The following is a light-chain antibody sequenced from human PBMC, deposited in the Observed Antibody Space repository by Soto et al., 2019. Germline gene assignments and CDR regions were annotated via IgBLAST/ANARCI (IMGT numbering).Light chain of an antibody. CDR2: DVS. CDR1: SSDVGGYNY. V-gene: IGLV2-14*03. J-gene: IGLJ1*01. CDR3: SSYTTSNTRQIV. Sequence: QSALTHPASVSGSPGQSITISCTGTSSDVGGYNYVSWYQHHPGKAPKLLIYDVSNRPSGVSNRFSGSKSDNTASLTISGLQPEDEADYSCSSYTTSNTRQIVFGTGT.